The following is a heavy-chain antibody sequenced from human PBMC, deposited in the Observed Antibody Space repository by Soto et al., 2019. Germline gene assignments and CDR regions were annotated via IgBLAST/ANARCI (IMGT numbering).Heavy chain of an antibody. CDR1: GFTFSSYA. Sequence: EVQLLESGGGLVQPGGSLRLSCAASGFTFSSYAMSWVRQAPGKGLEWVSAISGSGGSTYYADSVTGRFTISRDNTKNTLDLQRNSLRAADTAVYYCAKGARDGYTLGVFDYWGQGTLVTVSS. D-gene: IGHD5-12*01. CDR2: ISGSGGST. V-gene: IGHV3-23*01. J-gene: IGHJ4*02. CDR3: AKGARDGYTLGVFDY.